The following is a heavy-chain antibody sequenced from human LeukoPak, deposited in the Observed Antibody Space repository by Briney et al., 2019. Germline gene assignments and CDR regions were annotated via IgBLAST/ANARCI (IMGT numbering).Heavy chain of an antibody. CDR2: IADDGSNS. D-gene: IGHD3-10*01. V-gene: IGHV3-30-3*01. CDR3: AKAHGSGSYYGPQH. J-gene: IGHJ1*01. Sequence: PGGSLRLSCAASGFTFRTYAMHWVRQAPGKGLEWLAIIADDGSNSYSADSVKGRFTISRDNSKNTLYLQMNSLRAEDTAVYYCAKAHGSGSYYGPQHWGQGTLVTVSS. CDR1: GFTFRTYA.